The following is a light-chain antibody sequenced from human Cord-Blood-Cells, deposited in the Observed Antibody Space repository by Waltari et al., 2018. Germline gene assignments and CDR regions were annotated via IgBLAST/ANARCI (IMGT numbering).Light chain of an antibody. CDR2: DVS. CDR1: SSHVGGYNY. Sequence: QSALTQPASVSGSPGQSTTISCPGTSSHVGGYNYVPWYQQHPGKAPNLMIYDVSNRPSGVSNRFSGSKSGNTASLTISGLQAEDEADYYCSSYTSSSTVVFGGGTKLTVL. J-gene: IGLJ2*01. CDR3: SSYTSSSTVV. V-gene: IGLV2-14*01.